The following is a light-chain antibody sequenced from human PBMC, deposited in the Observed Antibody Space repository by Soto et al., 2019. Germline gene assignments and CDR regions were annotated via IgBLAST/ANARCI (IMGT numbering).Light chain of an antibody. CDR2: GAS. CDR3: QQYKNWPGT. V-gene: IGKV3-15*01. J-gene: IGKJ1*01. CDR1: QSVRSY. Sequence: EIVMTQSPGTLSVSAGEGATLSCRPSQSVRSYLAWYQHKPGQSPRLLIYGASTRATGIPARFSGSGSGTEFSLTISSLQSEDFAVYYCQQYKNWPGTFGQGTKVEI.